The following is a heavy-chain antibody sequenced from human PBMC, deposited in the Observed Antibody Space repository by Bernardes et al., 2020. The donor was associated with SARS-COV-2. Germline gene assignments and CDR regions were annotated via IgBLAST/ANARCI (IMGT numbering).Heavy chain of an antibody. V-gene: IGHV3-53*01. J-gene: IGHJ6*02. D-gene: IGHD6-19*01. CDR1: GFTVSSNY. CDR2: IYSGGST. CDR3: ARGGRAVAGSTGSYYYYGMDV. Sequence: GGSLRLSRAASGFTVSSNYMSWVRQAPGKGLEWVSVIYSGGSTYYADSVKGRFTISRDNSKNTLYLQMNSLRAEDTAVYYCARGGRAVAGSTGSYYYYGMDVWGQGTTVTVSS.